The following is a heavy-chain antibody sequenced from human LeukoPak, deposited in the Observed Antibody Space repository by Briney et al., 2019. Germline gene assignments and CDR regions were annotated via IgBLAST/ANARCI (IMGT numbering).Heavy chain of an antibody. CDR3: ARDGYCTNGVCRWPFYYYYGMDV. J-gene: IGHJ6*02. V-gene: IGHV1-46*01. Sequence: ASVKVSCKASGYTFTSYYMHWVRQAPGQGLEWMGIINPSGGSTNYAQKLQGRVTMTTDTSTSTAYMELRSLRSDDTAVYYCARDGYCTNGVCRWPFYYYYGMDVWGQGTTVTVSS. CDR1: GYTFTSYY. D-gene: IGHD2-8*01. CDR2: INPSGGST.